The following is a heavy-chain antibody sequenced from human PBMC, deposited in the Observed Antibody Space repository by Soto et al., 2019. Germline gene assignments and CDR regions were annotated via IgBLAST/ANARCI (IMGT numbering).Heavy chain of an antibody. CDR3: ARFRGWQRFDY. J-gene: IGHJ4*02. CDR2: INAGNGNT. D-gene: IGHD6-19*01. Sequence: QVQLVQSGAEVKKPGASVKVSCKASGYTFTSYAMHWVRQAPGQRLEWMGWINAGNGNTKYSQKFQGRVTITRDTSASTAYMELSSLRSEDTAMYYCARFRGWQRFDYWGQGTLVTVSS. CDR1: GYTFTSYA. V-gene: IGHV1-3*01.